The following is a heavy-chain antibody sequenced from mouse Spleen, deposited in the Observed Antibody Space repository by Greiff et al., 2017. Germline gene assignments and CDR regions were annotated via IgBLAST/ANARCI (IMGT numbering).Heavy chain of an antibody. V-gene: IGHV3-6*01. D-gene: IGHD2-4*01. CDR1: GYSITSGYY. CDR2: ISYDGSN. J-gene: IGHJ3*01. Sequence: ESGPGLVKPSQSLSLTCSVPGYSITSGYYWNWIRQFPGNKLEWMGYISYDGSNNYNPSLKNRISITRDTSKNQFFLKLNSVTTEDTATYYCARDYDYDGGFAYWGQGTLVTVSA. CDR3: ARDYDYDGGFAY.